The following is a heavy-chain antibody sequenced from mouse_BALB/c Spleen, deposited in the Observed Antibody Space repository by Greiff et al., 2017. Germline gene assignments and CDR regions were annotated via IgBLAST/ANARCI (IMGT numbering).Heavy chain of an antibody. CDR3: AREGTGYFDY. CDR1: GISITTGNYR. J-gene: IGHJ2*01. V-gene: IGHV3-5*02. CDR2: IYYSGTI. Sequence: EVQLQQSGPGLVKPSQTVSLTCTVTGISITTGNYRWSWIRQFPGNKLEWIGYIYYSGTITYNPSLTSRTTITRDTSKNQFFLEMNSLTAEDTATYYCAREGTGYFDYWGQGTTLTVSS. D-gene: IGHD3-3*01.